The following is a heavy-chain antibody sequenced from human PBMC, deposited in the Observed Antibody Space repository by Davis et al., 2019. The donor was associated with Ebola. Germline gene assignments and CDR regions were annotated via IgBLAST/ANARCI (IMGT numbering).Heavy chain of an antibody. V-gene: IGHV4-59*08. CDR3: ARDHCSGGSCYVYGMDV. CDR2: IYYSGTT. CDR1: GGSISSYY. Sequence: SETLSLTCTVSGGSISSYYWSWIRQPPGKGLEWIGYIYYSGTTSYNPSLKSRVPISVDTSKNQFSLKLSSVTAADTAVYYCARDHCSGGSCYVYGMDVWGQGTTVTVSS. D-gene: IGHD2-15*01. J-gene: IGHJ6*02.